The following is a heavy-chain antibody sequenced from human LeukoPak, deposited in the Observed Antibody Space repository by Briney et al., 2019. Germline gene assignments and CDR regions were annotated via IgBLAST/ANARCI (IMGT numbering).Heavy chain of an antibody. Sequence: GASVKVSCKASGYTFTSYGISWVRQAPGQGLEWMGGISVYNGNTSYAQKLQGRVTMTTDTSTSTAYMELRSLRSGDTAVYYCARKSLGYCSSTSCYDFDYWGQGTLVTVSS. CDR1: GYTFTSYG. D-gene: IGHD2-2*01. V-gene: IGHV1-18*01. J-gene: IGHJ4*02. CDR2: ISVYNGNT. CDR3: ARKSLGYCSSTSCYDFDY.